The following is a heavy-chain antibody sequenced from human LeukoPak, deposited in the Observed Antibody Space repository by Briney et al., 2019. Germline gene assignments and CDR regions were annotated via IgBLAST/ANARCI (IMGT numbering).Heavy chain of an antibody. Sequence: GGSLRLSCAASGFTFSTYGMHWVRQAPGKGLEWVAFIRYDGSNKYYADSVKGRFTISRDNSKNTLYLQMNSLRAEDTAVYYCAKDHRAYCGGDCVDFDYWGQGTLVTVSS. D-gene: IGHD2-21*02. V-gene: IGHV3-30*02. CDR1: GFTFSTYG. CDR2: IRYDGSNK. CDR3: AKDHRAYCGGDCVDFDY. J-gene: IGHJ4*02.